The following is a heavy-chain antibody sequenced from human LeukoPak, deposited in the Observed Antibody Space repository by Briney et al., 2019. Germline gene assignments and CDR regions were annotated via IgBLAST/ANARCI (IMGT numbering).Heavy chain of an antibody. V-gene: IGHV3-30*18. CDR3: AKGKPVGATKGSAFDI. Sequence: GGSLRLSCAASGFTFSSYGMHWVRQAPGKGLEWVAVISYDGSNKYYADSVKGRFTISRDNSKNTLYLQMNSLRAEDTAAYYCAKGKPVGATKGSAFDIWGQGTMVTVSS. CDR1: GFTFSSYG. D-gene: IGHD1-26*01. CDR2: ISYDGSNK. J-gene: IGHJ3*02.